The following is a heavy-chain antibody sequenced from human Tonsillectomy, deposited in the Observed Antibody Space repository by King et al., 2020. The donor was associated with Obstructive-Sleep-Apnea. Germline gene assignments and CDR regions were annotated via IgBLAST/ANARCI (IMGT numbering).Heavy chain of an antibody. V-gene: IGHV4-4*02. J-gene: IGHJ4*02. CDR2: IYHSGST. Sequence: VQLQESGPGLVKPSGTLSLTCAVSGGSISSSNWWSWVRQPPGKGLEWIGEIYHSGSTNYNPSLKSRVTITVDKSKNQFSLKLSSVSAADTAVYYCGRVNPYYCHTNFDYWGQGTLVTVSS. D-gene: IGHD3-10*01. CDR3: GRVNPYYCHTNFDY. CDR1: GGSISSSNW.